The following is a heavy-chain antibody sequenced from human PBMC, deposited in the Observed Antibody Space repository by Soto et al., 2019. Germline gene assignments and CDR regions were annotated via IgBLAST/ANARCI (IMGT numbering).Heavy chain of an antibody. D-gene: IGHD2-21*02. CDR3: TRDGRGLGRLSLFEY. Sequence: GGSLRLSCAASGFNVNGDYMNWVRQTPGKGLEWVASIYSGETTYYADSVRGRFTISSDKSKNTLYFQLSSLRIEDTAVYYCTRDGRGLGRLSLFEYWGQGVLVTVS. CDR1: GFNVNGDY. CDR2: IYSGETT. V-gene: IGHV3-53*01. J-gene: IGHJ4*02.